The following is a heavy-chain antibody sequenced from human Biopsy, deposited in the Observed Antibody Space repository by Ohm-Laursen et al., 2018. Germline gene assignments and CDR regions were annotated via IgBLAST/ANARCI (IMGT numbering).Heavy chain of an antibody. D-gene: IGHD3-22*01. J-gene: IGHJ3*01. V-gene: IGHV3-73*01. CDR2: IRSSANNYAT. CDR3: TRLPYDTPDGFDF. CDR1: GFSFSDSS. Sequence: SLRLSCAASGFSFSDSSIHWVRQASGKRLEWVGRIRSSANNYATEYIASVKGRFTISRNDSNNTAYPQMNSLKTEDTAVYFCTRLPYDTPDGFDFWGRGTMVTVSS.